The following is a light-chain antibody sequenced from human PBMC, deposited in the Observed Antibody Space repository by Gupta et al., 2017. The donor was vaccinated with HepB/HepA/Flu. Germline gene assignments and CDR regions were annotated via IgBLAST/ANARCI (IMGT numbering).Light chain of an antibody. CDR2: QDS. J-gene: IGLJ2*01. V-gene: IGLV3-1*01. CDR1: KLGDKY. Sequence: SYELTQPPSVSVSPGQTASITCSGDKLGDKYACWYQQKPGQSPVLVIYQDSKRPSGIPERFSGSHSGNTATLTISGTQAMDEADYYCQAWDSSTLFGGGTKLTVL. CDR3: QAWDSSTL.